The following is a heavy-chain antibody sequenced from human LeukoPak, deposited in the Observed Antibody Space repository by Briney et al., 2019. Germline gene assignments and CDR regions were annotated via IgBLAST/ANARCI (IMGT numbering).Heavy chain of an antibody. CDR3: AKARWSSFDY. CDR2: ISSSGSTI. D-gene: IGHD6-13*01. Sequence: PWGSLRLSCAASGFTFSTYSGNWIRQAPGKGLEWVSYISSSGSTIYYADSVKGRFTISRDNAKNSLYLQMNSLRAEDTAVYYCAKARWSSFDYWGQGTLVTVSS. J-gene: IGHJ4*02. CDR1: GFTFSTYS. V-gene: IGHV3-48*04.